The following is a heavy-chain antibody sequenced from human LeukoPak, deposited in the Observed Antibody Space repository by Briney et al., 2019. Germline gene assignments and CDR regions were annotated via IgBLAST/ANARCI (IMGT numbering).Heavy chain of an antibody. D-gene: IGHD2-15*01. V-gene: IGHV1-69*13. CDR2: IIPIFGTA. J-gene: IGHJ5*02. CDR3: AREVVVAAAWFDP. Sequence: GASVKVSCTASGGTFSSYAISWVRQAPGQGLEWMGGIIPIFGTANYAQKFQGRVTITADESTSTAYMELSSLRSEDTAVYYCAREVVVAAAWFDPWGQGTLVTVSS. CDR1: GGTFSSYA.